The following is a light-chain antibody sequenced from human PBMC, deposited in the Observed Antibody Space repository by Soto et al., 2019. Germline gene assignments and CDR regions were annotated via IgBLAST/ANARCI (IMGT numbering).Light chain of an antibody. CDR2: SDT. V-gene: IGLV3-21*04. J-gene: IGLJ2*01. CDR1: NIGSKA. CDR3: QVWDSGSAHVV. Sequence: SYELTQPPSVSVAPGKKARISCAGNNIGSKAVHWYQQKPGQAPVLVIYSDTDLPPVIPERFSGSNSANLATLTISRVEAGDEADYYCQVWDSGSAHVVFGGGTKLTVL.